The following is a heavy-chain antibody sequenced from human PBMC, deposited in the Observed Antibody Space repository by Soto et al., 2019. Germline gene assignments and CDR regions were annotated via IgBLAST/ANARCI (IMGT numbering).Heavy chain of an antibody. CDR3: VKEETPRVSHSLDI. CDR1: GFTFSNYG. V-gene: IGHV3-30*18. D-gene: IGHD6-13*01. CDR2: ISYGGGAQ. Sequence: QVQLVESGGGVVQPGRSLRLSCVTSGFTFSNYGMQWVRQAPGKGLEWVAVISYGGGAQYYADSVKGRVTISRDNSKNTLSLEMNSLRAEDTAVYYCVKEETPRVSHSLDIWGQGIMVTVSS. J-gene: IGHJ3*02.